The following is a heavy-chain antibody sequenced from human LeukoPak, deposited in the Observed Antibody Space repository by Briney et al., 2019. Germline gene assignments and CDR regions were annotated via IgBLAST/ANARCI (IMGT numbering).Heavy chain of an antibody. CDR2: IKSKANGGAT. V-gene: IGHV3-15*01. CDR1: GFTFSNAW. J-gene: IGHJ4*02. Sequence: GGSLRLSCAVSGFTFSNAWMSWVRQAPGKGLEWVGRIKSKANGGATDYAAPVKGRFTISRDDSKNTLYLQMNSLKTEDTAVYYCTPPPSSIDYWGQGPLVTVSS. CDR3: TPPPSSIDY.